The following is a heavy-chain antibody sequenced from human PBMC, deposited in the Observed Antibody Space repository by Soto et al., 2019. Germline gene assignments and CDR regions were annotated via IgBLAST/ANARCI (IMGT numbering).Heavy chain of an antibody. V-gene: IGHV3-33*01. CDR3: ARGLGACSNGVCYSNFDY. D-gene: IGHD2-8*01. Sequence: GGSLRLSCTASGFTFSSYGMHWVRQPPGKGLEWVAVIWYDGSNKYYADSLRGRFTISRDNSKNTLFLQMNSLRAEDTAVYYCARGLGACSNGVCYSNFDYWGKGTLVTVS. CDR1: GFTFSSYG. CDR2: IWYDGSNK. J-gene: IGHJ4*02.